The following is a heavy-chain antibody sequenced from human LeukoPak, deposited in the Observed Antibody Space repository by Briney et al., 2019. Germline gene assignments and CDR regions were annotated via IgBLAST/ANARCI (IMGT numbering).Heavy chain of an antibody. CDR2: VYRSGNT. CDR3: AGRGQRYFRD. V-gene: IGHV4-4*08. J-gene: IGHJ1*01. CDR1: GDSISSDY. Sequence: SETLSLTCTVSGDSISSDYWSWIRQPHGRGLEWIGYVYRSGNTDYNPSLMRRLTISLDTSKNQLSLNLTSVTAADTAVYYCAGRGQRYFRDWGQGTLVTVSS.